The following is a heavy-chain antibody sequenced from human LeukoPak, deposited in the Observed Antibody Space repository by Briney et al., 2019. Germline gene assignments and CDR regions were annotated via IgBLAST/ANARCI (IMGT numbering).Heavy chain of an antibody. CDR2: IYNSGST. D-gene: IGHD3-10*01. J-gene: IGHJ5*02. CDR1: GGSISSGGYY. CDR3: ARALNLLWFGELLSDGGLDP. V-gene: IGHV4-31*03. Sequence: SQTLSLTCTVSGGSISSGGYYWSWIRQHPGKGLEWIGYIYNSGSTYYNPSLKSRVTISIDTSKNQFSVKLSSVTAADTAVYYCARALNLLWFGELLSDGGLDPWGQGTLVTVSS.